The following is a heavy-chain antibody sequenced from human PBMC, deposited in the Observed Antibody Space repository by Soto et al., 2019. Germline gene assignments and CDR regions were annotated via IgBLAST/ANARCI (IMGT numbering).Heavy chain of an antibody. J-gene: IGHJ4*02. CDR1: GFTFSSYA. CDR3: AKKDCTGGSCYRPFDS. CDR2: ISASGGST. V-gene: IGHV3-23*01. Sequence: GGSLRLSCAASGFTFSSYAMSWVRRATGKGLEWVSSISASGGSTYYTDSVKGRFTISRDNSKNTLYLQMNSLRAEDTAVYYCAKKDCTGGSCYRPFDSWGQGTLVTVSS. D-gene: IGHD2-15*01.